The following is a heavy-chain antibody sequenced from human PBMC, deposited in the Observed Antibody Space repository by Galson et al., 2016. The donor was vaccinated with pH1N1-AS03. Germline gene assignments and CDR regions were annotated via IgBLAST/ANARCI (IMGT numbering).Heavy chain of an antibody. D-gene: IGHD4-17*01. CDR2: IYWDDEK. J-gene: IGHJ5*02. Sequence: PALVKPTQTLTLTCTLSGFSLNTSEVGVGWIRQPPGKALEWLALIYWDDEKRYKTSLKSRLTITKDTSKNQVFLIMTNMDPADTATYFCARAYYGDFADWFDPWGQGTLVTVSS. CDR3: ARAYYGDFADWFDP. V-gene: IGHV2-5*02. CDR1: GFSLNTSEVG.